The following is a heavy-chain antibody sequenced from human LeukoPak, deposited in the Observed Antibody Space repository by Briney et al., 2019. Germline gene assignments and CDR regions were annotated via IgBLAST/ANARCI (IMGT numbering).Heavy chain of an antibody. D-gene: IGHD3-22*01. CDR1: GGSFSGYY. J-gene: IGHJ4*02. CDR2: MNHSGST. V-gene: IGHV4-34*01. CDR3: ARVTGYMIEDYFDY. Sequence: SETLSLTCAVYGGSFSGYYWSWIRQPPGKGLEWIGEMNHSGSTNYNPSLKSRVTISVDTSKNQFSLKLSSVTAADTAVYYCARVTGYMIEDYFDYWGQGTLVTVSS.